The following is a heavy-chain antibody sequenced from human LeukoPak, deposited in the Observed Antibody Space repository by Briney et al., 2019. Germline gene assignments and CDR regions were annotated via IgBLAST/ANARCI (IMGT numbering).Heavy chain of an antibody. D-gene: IGHD6-13*01. CDR2: IYYSGST. J-gene: IGHJ6*02. V-gene: IGHV4-59*01. CDR3: ARASAGYSSSWSSDV. CDR1: GGSISSYY. Sequence: SETLSLTRTVSGGSISSYYWSWIRQPPGKGLEWIGYIYYSGSTNYNPSLKSRVTISVDTSKNQFSLKLSSVTAADTAVYYCARASAGYSSSWSSDVWGQGTTVTVSS.